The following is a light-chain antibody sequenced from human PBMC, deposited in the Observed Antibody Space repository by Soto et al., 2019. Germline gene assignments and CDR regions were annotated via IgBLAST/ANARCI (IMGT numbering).Light chain of an antibody. CDR1: SSDVGGSSY. CDR2: DVN. V-gene: IGLV2-11*01. CDR3: CSYTGSYNYV. Sequence: QSVLTQPRSVSGSPGQSVTISCTGTSSDVGGSSYVSWYQQHPDKAPKLMIYDVNERPSGVPDRFSGSKSGNTASLTISGLQAEDEGDYYCCSYTGSYNYVFGGGTKVTVL. J-gene: IGLJ2*01.